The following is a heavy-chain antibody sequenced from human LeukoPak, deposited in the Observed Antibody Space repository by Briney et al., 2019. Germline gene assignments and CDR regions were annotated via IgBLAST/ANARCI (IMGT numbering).Heavy chain of an antibody. D-gene: IGHD3-10*01. CDR1: GGSFSGYY. Sequence: PSETLSLTCAVYGGSFSGYYWSWIRQPPGKGLEWIGEINHSGSTNYNPSLKSRVTISVDTSKNHFSLKLRSVTAADTAVYYCARRVRGVNDAFDIWGQGTMVTVSS. CDR3: ARRVRGVNDAFDI. J-gene: IGHJ3*02. CDR2: INHSGST. V-gene: IGHV4-34*01.